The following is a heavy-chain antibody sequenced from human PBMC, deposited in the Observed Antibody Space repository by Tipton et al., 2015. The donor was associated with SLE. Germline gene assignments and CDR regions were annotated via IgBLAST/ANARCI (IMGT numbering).Heavy chain of an antibody. V-gene: IGHV4-34*08. CDR2: INYSGNT. CDR1: GGTFSGYY. CDR3: ATSLNYYDSSGPEG. J-gene: IGHJ3*01. Sequence: TLSLTCAVYGGTFSGYYWSWIRQSPGMGLEWIGEINYSGNTKYNPSLKSRVTISVDTSKNQFSLNLNFMTAADTAMYYCATSLNYYDSSGPEGWGQGTMVTVSS. D-gene: IGHD3-22*01.